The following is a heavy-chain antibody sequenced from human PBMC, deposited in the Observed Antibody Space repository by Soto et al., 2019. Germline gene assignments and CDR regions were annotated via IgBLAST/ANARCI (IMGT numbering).Heavy chain of an antibody. Sequence: GGSLRLSCAASGFTFDDYPMHWVRQVPGKGLEWVAGISWNSASIGYGDSVKGRFTISRDNAQNSLYLQMNSLRPDDTALYYCVKRARYNWSLDYWGQGALVTVSS. J-gene: IGHJ4*02. CDR3: VKRARYNWSLDY. D-gene: IGHD1-1*01. CDR1: GFTFDDYP. V-gene: IGHV3-9*01. CDR2: ISWNSASI.